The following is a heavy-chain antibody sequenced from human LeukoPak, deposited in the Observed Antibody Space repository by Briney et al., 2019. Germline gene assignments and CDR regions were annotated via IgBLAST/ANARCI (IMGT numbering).Heavy chain of an antibody. Sequence: PGGSLRLSCAASGFTFSSYAMSWVRQAPGKGLEWVCGISSSGESPYYEDSVDARFTTSRDNSKNKLSLEINSLRAENTAVFSCAKKRRDGYNPFDYLGQGTLGTVSS. J-gene: IGHJ4*02. D-gene: IGHD5-24*01. CDR3: AKKRRDGYNPFDY. CDR1: GFTFSSYA. V-gene: IGHV3-23*02. CDR2: ISSSGESP.